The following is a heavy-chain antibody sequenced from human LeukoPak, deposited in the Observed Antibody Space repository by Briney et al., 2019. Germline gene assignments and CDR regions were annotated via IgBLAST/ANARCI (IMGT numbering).Heavy chain of an antibody. D-gene: IGHD5/OR15-5a*01. CDR1: GFTFSSYA. CDR2: ISGSGGST. Sequence: GGSLRLSCAASGFTFSSYAMSWVRQAPGKGLEWASAISGSGGSTYYADSVKGRFTISRDNSKNTLYLQMNSLRAEDTAVYYCAKDEGEVVSGPLGYWGQGTLVSVSS. J-gene: IGHJ4*02. CDR3: AKDEGEVVSGPLGY. V-gene: IGHV3-23*01.